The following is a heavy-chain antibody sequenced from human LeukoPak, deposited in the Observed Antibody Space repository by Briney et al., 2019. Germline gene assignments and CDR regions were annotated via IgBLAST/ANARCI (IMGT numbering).Heavy chain of an antibody. CDR1: GGSFSGYY. D-gene: IGHD3-10*01. CDR3: ARGEPYYYGSGNGPGSGWLDP. V-gene: IGHV4-34*01. Sequence: SETPSLTCAVYGGSFSGYYWSWIRQPPGKGLEWIGEINHSGSTNYNPSLKSRVTISVDTSKNQFSLKLSSVTAADTAVYYCARGEPYYYGSGNGPGSGWLDPWGQGTLVTVSS. J-gene: IGHJ5*02. CDR2: INHSGST.